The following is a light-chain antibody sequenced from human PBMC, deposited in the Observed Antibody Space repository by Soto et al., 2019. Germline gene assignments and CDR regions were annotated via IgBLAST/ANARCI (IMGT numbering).Light chain of an antibody. CDR1: SSNIGNNA. Sequence: QSVLTQPPSVSEAPRQRVTISCSGSSSNIGNNAVHWYQQLPGKAPKLLIYYDDLVPSGVSDRFSGSKSGTSASLAISGLQSEDEGEYYCATWDDSLNGPVFGGGTKLTVL. CDR3: ATWDDSLNGPV. J-gene: IGLJ2*01. V-gene: IGLV1-36*01. CDR2: YDD.